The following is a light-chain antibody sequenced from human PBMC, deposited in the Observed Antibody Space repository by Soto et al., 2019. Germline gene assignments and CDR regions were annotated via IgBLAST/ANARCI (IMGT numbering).Light chain of an antibody. V-gene: IGKV3-20*01. CDR1: QSVNNNY. Sequence: IVLTQSPGTLSLSPGERATLSCRASQSVNNNYLAWYQQKRGQAPRLLVYRASTRATGIPDRFSGSGSGTDFTLTISRLEPEDFAVYYCQHYASSLTFGGGTKVEIK. CDR2: RAS. CDR3: QHYASSLT. J-gene: IGKJ4*01.